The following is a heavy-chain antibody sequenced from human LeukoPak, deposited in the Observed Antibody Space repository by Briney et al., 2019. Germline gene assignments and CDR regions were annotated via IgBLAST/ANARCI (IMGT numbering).Heavy chain of an antibody. CDR2: ISPYHGTT. CDR3: ARDYLLPLGPNDGDGFAI. J-gene: IGHJ3*02. CDR1: GYSFTKYS. V-gene: IGHV1-18*01. D-gene: IGHD1-26*01. Sequence: ASVKVSCKASGYSFTKYSISWVRRAPGQGLEWLGWISPYHGTTVYAQKLQGRVTMTADTYTSTASMELRSLTSDDTAVYFCARDYLLPLGPNDGDGFAIWGQGTMVTVSS.